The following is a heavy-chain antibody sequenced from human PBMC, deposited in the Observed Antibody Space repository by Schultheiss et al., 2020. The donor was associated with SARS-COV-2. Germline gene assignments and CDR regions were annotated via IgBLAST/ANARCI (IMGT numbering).Heavy chain of an antibody. J-gene: IGHJ6*02. CDR1: GGTFSSYA. Sequence: SVKVSCKASGGTFSSYAISWVRQAPGQGLEWMGGIIPIFGTANYAQKFQGRVTITADESTSTAYMELSSLRSDDTAVYYCAREVSGYDLNGMDVWGQGTTVTVSS. V-gene: IGHV1-69*13. CDR3: AREVSGYDLNGMDV. CDR2: IIPIFGTA. D-gene: IGHD5-12*01.